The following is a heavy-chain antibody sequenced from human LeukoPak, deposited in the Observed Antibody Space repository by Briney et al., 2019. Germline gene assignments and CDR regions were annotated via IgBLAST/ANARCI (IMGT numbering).Heavy chain of an antibody. D-gene: IGHD6-13*01. CDR3: AKDSGIAAAGTKDY. V-gene: IGHV3-23*01. Sequence: PGGSLRLSCAASGFTFSSYAMSWVRQAPGKGLEWVSAISGSGGSTYYADSVKGRFTISRDNTKNTLYLQMNSLRAEDTAVYYCAKDSGIAAAGTKDYWGQGTLVTVSS. CDR1: GFTFSSYA. CDR2: ISGSGGST. J-gene: IGHJ4*02.